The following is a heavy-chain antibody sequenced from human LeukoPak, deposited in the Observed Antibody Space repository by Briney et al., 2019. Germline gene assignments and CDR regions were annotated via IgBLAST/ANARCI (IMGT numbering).Heavy chain of an antibody. CDR2: IYTSGST. CDR3: ARGYSYGYSY. Sequence: SETLSLTCAVSGGSISSGSYYWSWIRQPAGKGLEWIGRIYTSGSTNYNPSLKSRVTISVDTSKNQFSLKLSSVTAADTAVYYCARGYSYGYSYWGQGTLVTVSS. CDR1: GGSISSGSYY. D-gene: IGHD5-18*01. J-gene: IGHJ4*02. V-gene: IGHV4-61*02.